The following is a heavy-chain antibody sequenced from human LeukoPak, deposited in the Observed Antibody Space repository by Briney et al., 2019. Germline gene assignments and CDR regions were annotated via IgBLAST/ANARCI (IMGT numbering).Heavy chain of an antibody. CDR2: ISGSGGTI. V-gene: IGHV3-48*04. CDR1: GFTFSSYS. Sequence: GGSLRLSCAASGFTFSSYSMSWIRQAPGKGLKWVSYISGSGGTIYYAYSVKGRFTISRDNAENSLYLQMNGLRAEDTAIYYCARGSPHSFGCFDSWGQGTLVTVSS. D-gene: IGHD5-18*01. J-gene: IGHJ4*02. CDR3: ARGSPHSFGCFDS.